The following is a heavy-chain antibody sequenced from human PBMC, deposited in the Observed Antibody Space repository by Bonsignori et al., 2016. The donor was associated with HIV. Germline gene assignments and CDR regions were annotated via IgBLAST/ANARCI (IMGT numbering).Heavy chain of an antibody. J-gene: IGHJ6*03. Sequence: RQAPGKGLEWIGYIYYSGSTNYNPSLKSRVTISVDTSKNQFSLKLSSVTAADTAVYYCATMNYYDSSGYMYYYYMDVWGKGTTVTVSS. V-gene: IGHV4-59*01. CDR3: ATMNYYDSSGYMYYYYMDV. D-gene: IGHD3-22*01. CDR2: IYYSGST.